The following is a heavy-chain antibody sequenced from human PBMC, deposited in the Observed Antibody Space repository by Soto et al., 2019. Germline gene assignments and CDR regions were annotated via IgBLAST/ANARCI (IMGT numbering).Heavy chain of an antibody. CDR1: GFTFRSYA. V-gene: IGHV3-23*01. J-gene: IGHJ4*02. Sequence: GGSLRLSCAASGFTFRSYAMSWVRQAPGKGLEWVSAISGSGGSTYYEDSVKGRFTTSRDNSKNTMYLQMNSLRAEDTAVYYCAKDSLFDSSSPGFDYWGQGTLVTVSS. D-gene: IGHD6-6*01. CDR3: AKDSLFDSSSPGFDY. CDR2: ISGSGGST.